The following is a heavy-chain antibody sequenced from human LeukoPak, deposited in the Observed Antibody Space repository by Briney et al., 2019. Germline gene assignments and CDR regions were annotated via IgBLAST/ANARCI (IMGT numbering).Heavy chain of an antibody. CDR2: ISSSSSYI. CDR3: ARDPANYYDSSGYY. V-gene: IGHV3-21*01. D-gene: IGHD3-22*01. CDR1: GFTFSSYA. J-gene: IGHJ4*02. Sequence: PGGSLRLSCAASGFTFSSYAMSWVRQAPGRGLEWVSSISSSSSYIYYADSVKGRFTISRDNAKNSLYLQMNSLRAEDTAVYYCARDPANYYDSSGYYWGQGTLVTVSS.